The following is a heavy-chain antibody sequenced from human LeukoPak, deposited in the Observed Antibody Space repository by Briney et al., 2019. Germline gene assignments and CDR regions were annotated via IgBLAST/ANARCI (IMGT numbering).Heavy chain of an antibody. CDR3: ARGVGSGWYFDL. V-gene: IGHV1-2*02. CDR2: INPNNGGT. J-gene: IGHJ2*01. Sequence: ASVKVSCKASGYTFTDNYTHWVRQAPGQGLEWMGWINPNNGGTNYANNFQGRVTMTRDTSISTTYMELSGLTSDDTAVYYCARGVGSGWYFDLWGRGTLVTVSS. CDR1: GYTFTDNY. D-gene: IGHD3-10*01.